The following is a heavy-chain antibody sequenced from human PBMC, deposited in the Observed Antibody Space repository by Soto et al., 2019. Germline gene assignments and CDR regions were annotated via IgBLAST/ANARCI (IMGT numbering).Heavy chain of an antibody. D-gene: IGHD3-22*01. CDR1: GFNFDNYA. CDR2: ISGSGVTT. CDR3: ARRVNLYDTYGSFLPTFDC. V-gene: IGHV3-23*01. J-gene: IGHJ4*02. Sequence: EVQLLESGGGLVQPGGSLRLSCAASGFNFDNYAMNWVRQAPGKGLEWVSLISGSGVTTYYADSVKGRFSISRVNSKNTLYLQINSLRVEDTAVYYCARRVNLYDTYGSFLPTFDCWVQGTLVTVSS.